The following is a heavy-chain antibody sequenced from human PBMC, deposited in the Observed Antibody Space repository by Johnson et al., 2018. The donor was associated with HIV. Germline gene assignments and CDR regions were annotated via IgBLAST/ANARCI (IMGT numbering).Heavy chain of an antibody. J-gene: IGHJ3*02. D-gene: IGHD1-1*01. CDR3: ANFYTDNTLGLFGAFEI. Sequence: QVQLVESGGGVVQPGTSLRLSCAASGFTFDDYGMTWVRQPTGKGLEWVAVISYDGSNKYYADSVKGRFTISRDNSKNTLYLQMNSLRAEDTAVYYCANFYTDNTLGLFGAFEIWGQGTM. CDR1: GFTFDDYG. V-gene: IGHV3-30*18. CDR2: ISYDGSNK.